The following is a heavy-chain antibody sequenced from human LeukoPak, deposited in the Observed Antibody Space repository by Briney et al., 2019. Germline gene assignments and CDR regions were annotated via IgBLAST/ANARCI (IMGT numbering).Heavy chain of an antibody. D-gene: IGHD6-19*01. CDR2: MSSSGIS. CDR1: GGSISSYY. Sequence: PSETLSLTCTVSGGSISSYYWSWIRQPAGKGLEWIGRMSSSGISTYSPSLKSRVTISIDTTRNHFSMNLNSVTAADTAVYYGAKGAGPPWFDPWGQGTLVTVSS. CDR3: AKGAGPPWFDP. J-gene: IGHJ5*02. V-gene: IGHV4-4*07.